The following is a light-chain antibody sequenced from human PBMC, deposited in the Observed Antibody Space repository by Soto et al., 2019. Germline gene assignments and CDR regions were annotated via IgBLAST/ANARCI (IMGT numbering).Light chain of an antibody. CDR1: QTIDSW. J-gene: IGKJ1*01. CDR2: KAS. V-gene: IGKV1-5*03. CDR3: QQYNSYS. Sequence: DIQMTESPSTLSASVEDRVTITCRASQTIDSWLSWYQQRPGKPPNLLIYKASTLASGFPSRFSGSGSGTEFTLTSISLQPYDFATYYCQQYNSYSFGQGTKVDIK.